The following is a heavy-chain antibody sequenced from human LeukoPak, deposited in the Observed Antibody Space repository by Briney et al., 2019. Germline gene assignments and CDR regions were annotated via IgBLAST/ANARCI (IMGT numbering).Heavy chain of an antibody. CDR2: IYYSGTT. V-gene: IGHV4-59*01. J-gene: IGHJ4*02. D-gene: IGHD6-13*01. Sequence: SETLSLTCTVSGGAISNYYWSWIRQPPGKGLEWIGYIYYSGTTKYNPSLKSRVTILVDTSKNQFSLKLSYVTAADTAVYYCARRPYSSIWWIDYWGQGTLVTVSS. CDR3: ARRPYSSIWWIDY. CDR1: GGAISNYY.